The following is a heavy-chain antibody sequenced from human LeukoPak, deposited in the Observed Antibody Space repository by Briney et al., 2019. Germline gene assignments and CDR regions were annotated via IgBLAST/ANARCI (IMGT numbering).Heavy chain of an antibody. CDR2: IYHSGST. CDR3: AREICSSTSCYEGFDF. D-gene: IGHD2-2*01. J-gene: IGHJ4*02. Sequence: KPSETLSLTCAVYGGSFSDYYWSWIRQPPGKGLEWIGSIYHSGSTYYNPSLKSRVTISVDTSENESSLKLSSVTAADTAMYYCAREICSSTSCYEGFDFWGQGTLVTVSS. CDR1: GGSFSDYY. V-gene: IGHV4-34*01.